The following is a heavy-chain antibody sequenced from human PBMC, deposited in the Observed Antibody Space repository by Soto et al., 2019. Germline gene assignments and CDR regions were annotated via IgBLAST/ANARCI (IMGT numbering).Heavy chain of an antibody. V-gene: IGHV4-59*08. Sequence: QVKLQQSGPGLVKPSETLSLTCTVSSGPSSSHNWGWIRQSPGRGLEWIGYVYNTGGTSYNPSLKSRVTISADTSANHISLTLSFVTAADTAIYYCVRQGIGNLHGLVDVWGQGTTVSVSS. CDR3: VRQGIGNLHGLVDV. CDR2: VYNTGGT. D-gene: IGHD1-1*01. J-gene: IGHJ6*02. CDR1: SGPSSSHN.